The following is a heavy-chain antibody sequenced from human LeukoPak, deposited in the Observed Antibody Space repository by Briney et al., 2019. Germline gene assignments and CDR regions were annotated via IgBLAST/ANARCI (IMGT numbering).Heavy chain of an antibody. CDR2: IKQDGSEK. CDR3: ARDDWLSLWGSRYNWFDP. J-gene: IGHJ5*02. V-gene: IGHV3-7*01. CDR1: GFTFSSYW. D-gene: IGHD3-9*01. Sequence: PGGSLRLSCAASGFTFSSYWMSWVRQAPGKGLEWVANIKQDGSEKYYVDSVKGRFTISRDNAKNSLYLQMNSLRAEDTAVYYCARDDWLSLWGSRYNWFDPWGQGTLVTVSS.